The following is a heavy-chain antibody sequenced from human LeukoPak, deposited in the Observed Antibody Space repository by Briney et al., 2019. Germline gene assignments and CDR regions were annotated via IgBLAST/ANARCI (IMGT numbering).Heavy chain of an antibody. CDR3: ARLGKTYYMDV. CDR1: GDSISNYY. D-gene: IGHD1/OR15-1a*01. Sequence: SETLSLTCTVSGDSISNYYWTWIRQTPGKGLEWIGNLYHSGAAVYNPSLKTRVTTSVDTSKDQSSLSLRSSTAADTAVYFCARLGKTYYMDVWGTGTTVTVSS. J-gene: IGHJ6*03. CDR2: LYHSGAA. V-gene: IGHV4-59*08.